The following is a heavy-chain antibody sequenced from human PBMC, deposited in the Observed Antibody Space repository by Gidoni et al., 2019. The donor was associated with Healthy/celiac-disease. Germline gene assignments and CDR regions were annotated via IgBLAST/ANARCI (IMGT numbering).Heavy chain of an antibody. J-gene: IGHJ6*02. CDR3: ARDEAELGMYYYYGMDV. D-gene: IGHD7-27*01. V-gene: IGHV3-33*01. CDR2: IWYDGSNK. CDR1: GFTFSSYG. Sequence: QVQLVESGGGVVQPGRSLRLSCAASGFTFSSYGMHWVRQAPGKGLEWVAVIWYDGSNKYYADSVKGRFTISRDNSKNTLYLQMNSLRAEDTAVYYCARDEAELGMYYYYGMDVWGQGTTVTVSS.